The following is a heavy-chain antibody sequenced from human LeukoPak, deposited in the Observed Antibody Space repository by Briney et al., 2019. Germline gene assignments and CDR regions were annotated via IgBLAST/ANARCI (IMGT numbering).Heavy chain of an antibody. J-gene: IGHJ4*02. CDR1: GGSISSYY. Sequence: SETLSLTCTVSGGSISSYYWSWIRQPLGKGLEWIGYIYYSGSTNYNPSLKSRVTISVDTSKNQFSLKLSSVTAADTAVYYCARHAFSSGWYFDYWGQGTLVTVSS. D-gene: IGHD6-19*01. V-gene: IGHV4-59*08. CDR3: ARHAFSSGWYFDY. CDR2: IYYSGST.